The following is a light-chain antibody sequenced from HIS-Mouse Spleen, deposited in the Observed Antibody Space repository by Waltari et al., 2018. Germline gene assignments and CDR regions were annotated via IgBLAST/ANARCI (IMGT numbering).Light chain of an antibody. CDR2: KDS. CDR1: ALPKQY. V-gene: IGLV3-25*03. Sequence: SYELTQPPSVSVSPGQTARITCSGDALPKQYAYWYQQKPGQVTVLVLYKDSERPSGIPERFSGSSSGTTVTLTISGVQAEDKADYYCQSADSSGTYSVVFGGGTKLTVL. CDR3: QSADSSGTYSVV. J-gene: IGLJ2*01.